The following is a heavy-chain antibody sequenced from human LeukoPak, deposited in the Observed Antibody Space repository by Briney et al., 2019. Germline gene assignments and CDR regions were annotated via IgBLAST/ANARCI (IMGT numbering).Heavy chain of an antibody. V-gene: IGHV4-34*01. CDR1: GGSFSGYY. J-gene: IGHJ5*02. CDR2: INHSGST. CDR3: ARTGTRAWFDP. D-gene: IGHD1-14*01. Sequence: SETLSVTCAVYGGSFSGYYWSWIRQPPGKGLEWIGEINHSGSTNYNPSLKSRVTISVDTSKNQFSLKLSSVTAADTAVYYCARTGTRAWFDPWGQGTLVTVSS.